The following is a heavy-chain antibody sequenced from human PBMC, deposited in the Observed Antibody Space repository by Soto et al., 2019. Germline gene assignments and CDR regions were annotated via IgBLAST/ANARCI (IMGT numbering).Heavy chain of an antibody. Sequence: QVQLVQSGAEVKKPGSSVKVSCKASGGTFSSYAISWVRQAPGQGLEWMGGIIPIFGTANYAQKFQGRVTITADEAASTAYMELSSLRSEDTDVYYCAREGITIFGVVINSDYYYGMDVWGQGTTVTVSS. J-gene: IGHJ6*02. CDR1: GGTFSSYA. CDR3: AREGITIFGVVINSDYYYGMDV. D-gene: IGHD3-3*01. CDR2: IIPIFGTA. V-gene: IGHV1-69*12.